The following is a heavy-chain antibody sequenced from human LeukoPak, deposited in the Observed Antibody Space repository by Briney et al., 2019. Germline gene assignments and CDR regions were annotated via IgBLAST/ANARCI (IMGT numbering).Heavy chain of an antibody. CDR2: IAGSSGYI. V-gene: IGHV3-21*01. D-gene: IGHD1-26*01. Sequence: GGSLRLSCAASGFTFSSYTMNWVRQAPGKGLEWVSSIAGSSGYISYADSVKGRFTISRDNAKKSLYLQMNSLRAEDTAVYYCTRGGRSMSVYWGQGTLVTVSS. CDR1: GFTFSSYT. J-gene: IGHJ4*02. CDR3: TRGGRSMSVY.